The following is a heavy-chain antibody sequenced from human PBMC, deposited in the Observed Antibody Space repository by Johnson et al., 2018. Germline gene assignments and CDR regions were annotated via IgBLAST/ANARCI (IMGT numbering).Heavy chain of an antibody. CDR2: ISSSSSTI. V-gene: IGHV3-48*02. D-gene: IGHD5-18*01. CDR3: GRDRGGYSYGDTYYYYGMDV. J-gene: IGHJ6*02. CDR1: GFTFSSYS. Sequence: VQLVQSGGGLVQPGGSLRLSCAASGFTFSSYSMNWVRQAPGKGLEWVSYISSSSSTIYYADAVTGRFTISRDNAKNPLYMQMNSLRDEETAVYYCGRDRGGYSYGDTYYYYGMDVWGQGTTVTVSS.